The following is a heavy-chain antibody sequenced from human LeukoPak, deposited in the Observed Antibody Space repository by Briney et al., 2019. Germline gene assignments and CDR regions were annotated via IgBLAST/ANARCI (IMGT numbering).Heavy chain of an antibody. CDR2: IYSGGTT. CDR3: ARVALRFLEWFYYYYMDV. Sequence: GGSLRLSCAASGFTVSSNSMSWVRQAPGKGLEWVSVIYSGGTTYYADSVKGRFTISKDNSKNTLYLQMNSLRAEDTAVYYCARVALRFLEWFYYYYMDVWGKGTTVTVSS. CDR1: GFTVSSNS. V-gene: IGHV3-66*01. D-gene: IGHD3-3*01. J-gene: IGHJ6*03.